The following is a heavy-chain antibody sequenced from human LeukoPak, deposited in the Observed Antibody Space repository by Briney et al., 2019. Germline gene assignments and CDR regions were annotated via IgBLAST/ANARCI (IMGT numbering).Heavy chain of an antibody. CDR3: AKPDGLESGTSNYAFHV. CDR1: GFTVSSNY. V-gene: IGHV3-53*01. CDR2: IYSGGST. D-gene: IGHD1-26*01. J-gene: IGHJ3*01. Sequence: GGSLRLSCAASGFTVSSNYMSWVRQAPGKGPEWVSVIYSGGSTYYADSVEGRFTISRDNSKNTLYLQMNSLRAEDTAVYYCAKPDGLESGTSNYAFHVWGQGTMVTVSS.